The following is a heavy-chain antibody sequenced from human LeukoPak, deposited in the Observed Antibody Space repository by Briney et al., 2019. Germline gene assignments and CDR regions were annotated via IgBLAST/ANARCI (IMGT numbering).Heavy chain of an antibody. Sequence: PSETLSLTCTVSGGSINDYYWSWLRQPPGKGLDWLGYMYYTGSTNYNPSLKSRVTMSVDTSKTRFFLKLSSVTAADTALYYCARVSIVYGMDVWGQGTAVTVS. CDR3: ARVSIVYGMDV. J-gene: IGHJ6*02. D-gene: IGHD3-3*02. CDR2: MYYTGST. CDR1: GGSINDYY. V-gene: IGHV4-59*01.